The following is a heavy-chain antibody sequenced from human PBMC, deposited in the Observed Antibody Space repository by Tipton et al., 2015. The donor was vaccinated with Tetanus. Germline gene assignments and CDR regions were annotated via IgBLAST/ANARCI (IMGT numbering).Heavy chain of an antibody. CDR3: AKEGSDFDAFDI. J-gene: IGHJ3*02. V-gene: IGHV3-23*01. CDR2: ISGSGGST. CDR1: GFTFSSYA. D-gene: IGHD3-3*01. Sequence: FLRLSCAASGFTFSSYAMSRVRQAPGKGLEWVSAISGSGGSTYYADSVKGRFTISRDNSKNTLYLQMNSLRAEDTAVYYCAKEGSDFDAFDIWGQGTMVTVSS.